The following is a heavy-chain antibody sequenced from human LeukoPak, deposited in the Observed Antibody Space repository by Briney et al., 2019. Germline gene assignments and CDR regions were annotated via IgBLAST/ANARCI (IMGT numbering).Heavy chain of an antibody. Sequence: PGRSLRLSCAASGFTFSSYGTHWVRQAPGKGLEWVAVISYDGSTKYYADSVKGRFTISRDNSKNTLYLQMNSLRAEDTAVYYCAKDRHPAMYYFDYWGQGTLVTVSS. V-gene: IGHV3-30*18. J-gene: IGHJ4*02. CDR2: ISYDGSTK. CDR3: AKDRHPAMYYFDY. CDR1: GFTFSSYG.